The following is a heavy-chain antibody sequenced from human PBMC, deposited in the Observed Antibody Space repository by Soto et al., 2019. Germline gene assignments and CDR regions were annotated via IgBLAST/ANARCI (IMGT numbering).Heavy chain of an antibody. CDR1: GGSISSGGYY. V-gene: IGHV4-31*03. CDR3: ARGTDTWFFDL. J-gene: IGHJ2*01. CDR2: IHESGSM. D-gene: IGHD3-9*01. Sequence: QVQLQESGPGLVKPSQTLSLTCTVSGGSISSGGYYWSWIRQHPGKGLEWIGYIHESGSMYYKASLKSRVTLSIDTSKNQFSLKLTSVTAADTPVYYCARGTDTWFFDLWGRGTLVTVSS.